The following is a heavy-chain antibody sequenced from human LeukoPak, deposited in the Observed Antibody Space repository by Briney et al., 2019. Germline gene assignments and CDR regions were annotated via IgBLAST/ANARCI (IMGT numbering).Heavy chain of an antibody. J-gene: IGHJ3*02. CDR1: GFTFSSYG. V-gene: IGHV3-33*01. CDR2: IWYDGSNK. Sequence: PGGSLRLSCAASGFTFSSYGMHWVRQAPGKGLGWVAVIWYDGSNKYYTDSVKGRFTISRDNSKNTLNLQMNSLRAEDTAVYYCARRFGDDAFDIWGQGTVVTASS. CDR3: ARRFGDDAFDI. D-gene: IGHD3-10*01.